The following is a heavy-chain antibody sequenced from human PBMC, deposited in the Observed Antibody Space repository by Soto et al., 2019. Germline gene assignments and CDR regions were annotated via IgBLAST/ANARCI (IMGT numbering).Heavy chain of an antibody. CDR3: ARVDYYYGSGSYYTSFDY. CDR2: IKRDGSGK. V-gene: IGHV3-7*01. J-gene: IGHJ4*02. CDR1: GFTFSSYW. D-gene: IGHD3-10*01. Sequence: GGSLRLSCAASGFTFSSYWMSWVRQAPGKGLEWVANIKRDGSGKYYVDAVKGRFTISRDNAKKSLYLQMNSLRAEDTAVYYCARVDYYYGSGSYYTSFDYWGQGTLVTVSS.